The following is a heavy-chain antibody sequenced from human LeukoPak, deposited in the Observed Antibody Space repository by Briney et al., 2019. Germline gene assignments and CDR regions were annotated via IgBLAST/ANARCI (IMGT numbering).Heavy chain of an antibody. Sequence: RGSLRLSCAASGFTFSSYEMNWVRQAPGKGLEWVSYISSSGSTIYYADSVKGRFTISRDNAKNSLYLQMNSLRAEDTAVYYCAITRSVTPPFDYWGQGTLVSVSS. CDR1: GFTFSSYE. V-gene: IGHV3-48*03. D-gene: IGHD4-17*01. CDR3: AITRSVTPPFDY. J-gene: IGHJ4*02. CDR2: ISSSGSTI.